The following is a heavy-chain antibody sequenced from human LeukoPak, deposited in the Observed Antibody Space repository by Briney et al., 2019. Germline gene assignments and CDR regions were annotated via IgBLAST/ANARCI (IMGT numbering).Heavy chain of an antibody. CDR1: GGSISSSSYY. CDR3: ASRSRDGYNYGPDY. Sequence: PSETLSLTCTVSGGSISSSSYYWGWIRQPPGKGLEWIGSIYYSGSTYYNPSLKSRVTISVDTSKNQFSLKLSPVTAADTAVYYCASRSRDGYNYGPDYWGQGTLVTVSS. CDR2: IYYSGST. D-gene: IGHD5-24*01. V-gene: IGHV4-39*07. J-gene: IGHJ4*02.